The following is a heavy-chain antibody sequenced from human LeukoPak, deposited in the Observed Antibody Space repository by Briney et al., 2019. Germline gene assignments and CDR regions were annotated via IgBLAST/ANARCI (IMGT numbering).Heavy chain of an antibody. D-gene: IGHD6-13*01. J-gene: IGHJ4*02. CDR2: IKQDGSEK. CDR1: GFTFSSYW. V-gene: IGHV3-7*01. Sequence: GGSLRLSCAASGFTFSSYWMSWARQAPGKGLEWVANIKQDGSEKYYVDSVKGRFTISRDNAKNSLYLQMNSLRAEDTAVYYCGAGQRMYYFDYWGQGTLVTVSS. CDR3: GAGQRMYYFDY.